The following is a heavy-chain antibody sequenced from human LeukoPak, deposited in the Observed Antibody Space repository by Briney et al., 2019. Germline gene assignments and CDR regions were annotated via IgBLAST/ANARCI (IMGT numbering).Heavy chain of an antibody. Sequence: GGSLRLSCAASGFTFSSYWLHWVRQAPGKGLVWVSRINSDERTTNYADSVKGRFTISRDNAKNTLYLQMNSLKAEDTAMYYCGRMDGGNYWGQGTLVTVSS. CDR2: INSDERTT. D-gene: IGHD3-16*01. CDR1: GFTFSSYW. V-gene: IGHV3-74*01. J-gene: IGHJ4*02. CDR3: GRMDGGNY.